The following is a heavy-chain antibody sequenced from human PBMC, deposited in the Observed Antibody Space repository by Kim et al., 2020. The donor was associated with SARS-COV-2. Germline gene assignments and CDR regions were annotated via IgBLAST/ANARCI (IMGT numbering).Heavy chain of an antibody. CDR2: ISYDGSNK. CDR3: ARTTSGSYWGTFDY. Sequence: GGSLRLSCAASGFTFSSYAMHWVRQAPSKGLEWVAVISYDGSNKYYADSVKGRFTISRDNSKNTLYLQMNSLRAEDTAVYYCARTTSGSYWGTFDYWGQGTLVTVSS. V-gene: IGHV3-30*04. D-gene: IGHD3-10*01. J-gene: IGHJ4*02. CDR1: GFTFSSYA.